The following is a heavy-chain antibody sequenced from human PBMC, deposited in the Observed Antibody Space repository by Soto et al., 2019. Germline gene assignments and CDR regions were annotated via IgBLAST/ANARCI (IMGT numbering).Heavy chain of an antibody. V-gene: IGHV4-59*08. Sequence: PSETLSLTCTVSGASISNYYLSWIRQPPGKGLEWIGYIYYSGSTNYNPSLKSRVTISVDTSKNQFSLKLSSVTAADTAVHYCERHEVTMAYYLDYWGQGTRVTVSS. J-gene: IGHJ4*02. CDR3: ERHEVTMAYYLDY. CDR1: GASISNYY. CDR2: IYYSGST. D-gene: IGHD3-10*01.